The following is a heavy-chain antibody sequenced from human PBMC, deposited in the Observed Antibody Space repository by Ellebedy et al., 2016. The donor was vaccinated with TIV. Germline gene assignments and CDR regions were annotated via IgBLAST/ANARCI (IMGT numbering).Heavy chain of an antibody. CDR3: AKGSYYYGSGSYSR. D-gene: IGHD3-10*01. Sequence: GESLKISCAASGFTFSSYWMHWVRQVPGKGLVWVSVIKTDGSSTSYADSVKGRFTISRDNSKNTLYLQMNSLRAEDTAVYYCAKGSYYYGSGSYSRWGQGTLVTVSS. CDR2: IKTDGSST. CDR1: GFTFSSYW. V-gene: IGHV3-74*01. J-gene: IGHJ4*02.